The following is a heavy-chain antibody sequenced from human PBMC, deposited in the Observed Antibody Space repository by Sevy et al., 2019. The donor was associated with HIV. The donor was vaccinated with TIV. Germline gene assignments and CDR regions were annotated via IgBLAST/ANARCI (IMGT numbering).Heavy chain of an antibody. CDR2: IYYSGST. Sequence: SETLSLTCTVSGGSISSYYWSWIRQPPGKGLEWIGYIYYSGSTNYNPSLKSRVTISVDTSKNQFSLKLSSVTAADTAVYYCARGSTMVRGVIIGFDPWGHGTLVTVSS. CDR1: GGSISSYY. J-gene: IGHJ5*02. V-gene: IGHV4-59*01. D-gene: IGHD3-10*01. CDR3: ARGSTMVRGVIIGFDP.